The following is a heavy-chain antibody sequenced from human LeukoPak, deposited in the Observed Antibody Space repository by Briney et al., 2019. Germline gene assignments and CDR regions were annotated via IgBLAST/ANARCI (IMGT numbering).Heavy chain of an antibody. CDR2: FDPEDGET. Sequence: ASVKVSCKVSGYTLTELSMHWVRQAPGKGLEWMGGFDPEDGETIYAQKFQGRVTMTEDTSTDTAYMELSSLRSEDTAAYYCATLFEGGSAARVSDYWGQGTLVTVSS. D-gene: IGHD6-6*01. CDR1: GYTLTELS. J-gene: IGHJ4*02. V-gene: IGHV1-24*01. CDR3: ATLFEGGSAARVSDY.